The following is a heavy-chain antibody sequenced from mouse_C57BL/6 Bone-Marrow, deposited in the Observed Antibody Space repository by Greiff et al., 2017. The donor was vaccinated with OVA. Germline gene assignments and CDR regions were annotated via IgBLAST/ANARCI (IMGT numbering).Heavy chain of an antibody. CDR3: ARSLYYGNPAWFAY. CDR2: IWWDDDK. CDR1: GFSLSTFGMG. Sequence: QVTLKECGPGILQPSQTLSLTCSFSGFSLSTFGMGVGWIRQPSGKGLEWLAHIWWDDDKYYNPALKSRLTISKDTSKNQVFLKIANVDTADTATYYCARSLYYGNPAWFAYWGQGTLVTVSA. D-gene: IGHD2-1*01. J-gene: IGHJ3*01. V-gene: IGHV8-8*01.